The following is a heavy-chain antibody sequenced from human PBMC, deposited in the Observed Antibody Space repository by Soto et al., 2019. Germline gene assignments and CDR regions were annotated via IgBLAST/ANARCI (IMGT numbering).Heavy chain of an antibody. J-gene: IGHJ1*01. CDR1: GVSVRGYY. CDR3: ASHKCSGDCYSRYFQH. V-gene: IGHV4-59*02. CDR2: IYYSGST. D-gene: IGHD2-21*02. Sequence: QVQLQESGPGLVKPSETLSLTCNVSGVSVRGYYWRCIRQPPGKGLEWIGYIYYSGSTNYNPSLMSRVTISVDTSKNQFTVKLTSLTAADTAMYFCASHKCSGDCYSRYFQHWGQGTLVTVSS.